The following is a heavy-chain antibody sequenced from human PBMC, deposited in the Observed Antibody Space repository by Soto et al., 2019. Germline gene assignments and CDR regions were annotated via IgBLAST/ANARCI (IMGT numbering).Heavy chain of an antibody. D-gene: IGHD2-15*01. V-gene: IGHV3-30*18. CDR1: GFTFISYG. Sequence: QVQLVESGGGVVQPGRSLRLSCAASGFTFISYGMHWVRQAPGKGLEWLAVMSYDGRDKYYADSVRGRFTISRDNSKNTVYQQLNSLRVEDTAVYYCAKARSGSWHEGYYFDNWGQGTLVTVSS. J-gene: IGHJ4*02. CDR2: MSYDGRDK. CDR3: AKARSGSWHEGYYFDN.